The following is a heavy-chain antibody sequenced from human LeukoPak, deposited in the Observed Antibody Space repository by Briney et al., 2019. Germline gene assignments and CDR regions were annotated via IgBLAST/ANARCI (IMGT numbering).Heavy chain of an antibody. Sequence: GGSLGLSCAASGFTFSSYSMNWVRQAPGKGLEWVSSISSSSSYIYYADSVKGRFTISRDNAKNSLYLQMNSLRAEDTAVYYCAREPDCSGGSCYSNFDYWGQGTLVTVSS. CDR1: GFTFSSYS. V-gene: IGHV3-21*01. CDR2: ISSSSSYI. D-gene: IGHD2-15*01. CDR3: AREPDCSGGSCYSNFDY. J-gene: IGHJ4*02.